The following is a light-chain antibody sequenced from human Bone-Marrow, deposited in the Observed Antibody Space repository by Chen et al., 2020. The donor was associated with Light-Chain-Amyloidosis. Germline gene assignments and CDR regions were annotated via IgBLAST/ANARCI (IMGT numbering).Light chain of an antibody. CDR3: QSADSSGTYEVI. V-gene: IGLV3-25*03. CDR1: DLPTKY. J-gene: IGLJ2*01. CDR2: RDT. Sequence: SYELPQPPSVSVSPGQTARLTCSGDDLPTKYAYWYQQKPGQATVLVIRRDTERPSGISERFSGSSSGTTATLTISGVQAEDEADYHCQSADSSGTYEVIFGGGTKLTVL.